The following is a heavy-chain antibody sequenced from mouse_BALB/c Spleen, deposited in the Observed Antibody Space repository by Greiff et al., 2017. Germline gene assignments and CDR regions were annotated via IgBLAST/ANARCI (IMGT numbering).Heavy chain of an antibody. CDR3: ARHPPLLLRLQYYAMDY. CDR2: ISSGGGST. D-gene: IGHD1-2*01. J-gene: IGHJ4*01. V-gene: IGHV5-12-1*01. CDR1: GFAFSSYD. Sequence: EVKVEESGGGLVKPGGSLKLSCAASGFAFSSYDMSWVRQTPEKRLEWVAYISSGGGSTYYPDTVKGRFTISRDNAKNTLYLQMSSLKSEDTAMYYCARHPPLLLRLQYYAMDYWGQGTSVTVSS.